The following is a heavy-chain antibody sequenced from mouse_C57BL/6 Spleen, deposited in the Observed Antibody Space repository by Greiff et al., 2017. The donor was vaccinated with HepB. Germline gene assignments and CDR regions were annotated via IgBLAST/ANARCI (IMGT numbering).Heavy chain of an antibody. CDR3: ARWIYYDPSWYFDV. V-gene: IGHV1-18*01. D-gene: IGHD2-4*01. Sequence: EVKLQESGPELVKPGASVKIPCKASGYTFTDYNMDWVKQSHGKSLEWIGDINPNNGGTIYNQKFKGKATLTVDKSSSTAYMELRSLTSEDTAVYYCARWIYYDPSWYFDVWGTGTTVTVSS. CDR2: INPNNGGT. CDR1: GYTFTDYN. J-gene: IGHJ1*03.